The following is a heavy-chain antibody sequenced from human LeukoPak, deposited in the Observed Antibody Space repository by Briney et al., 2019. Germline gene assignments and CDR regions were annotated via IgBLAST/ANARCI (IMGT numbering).Heavy chain of an antibody. CDR3: ARGVRGVINSHYYYYGMDV. CDR2: IYHSGST. CDR1: GGSISSGGYS. V-gene: IGHV4-30-2*01. D-gene: IGHD3-10*01. Sequence: SQTLSLTCAVSGGSISSGGYSWSWIRQPPGKGLEWIGYIYHSGSTYYNPSLKSRVTISVDRSKNQFSLELSSVTAADTAVYYCARGVRGVINSHYYYYGMDVWGQGTTVTVSS. J-gene: IGHJ6*02.